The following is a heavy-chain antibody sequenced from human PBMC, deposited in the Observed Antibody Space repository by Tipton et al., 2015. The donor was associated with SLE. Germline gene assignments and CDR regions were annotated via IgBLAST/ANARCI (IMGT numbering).Heavy chain of an antibody. CDR1: DGSLSGYY. Sequence: TLSLTCTVFDGSLSGYYWAWLRQSPGKGLEWIGEISHDGGANYNTSLESRGTISLETSKNQFSLKLNSVTAADTAVYYCARDGGQRVISGTYDFYYYGLDVWGQGTTVTVSS. CDR2: ISHDGGA. V-gene: IGHV4-34*01. D-gene: IGHD6-13*01. CDR3: ARDGGQRVISGTYDFYYYGLDV. J-gene: IGHJ6*02.